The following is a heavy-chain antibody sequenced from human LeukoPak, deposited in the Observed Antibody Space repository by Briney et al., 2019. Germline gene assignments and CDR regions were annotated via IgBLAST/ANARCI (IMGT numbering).Heavy chain of an antibody. Sequence: KSGGSLRLSCAASGFSFSDYYMSWVRQAPGKGLEWISYITDSGSTIYYAESVKGRFTISRDDAKTSLYLQMNNLRAEDTAVYYCARDRDCGTTTCSIDYWGQGTLVTVSS. CDR2: ITDSGSTI. CDR3: ARDRDCGTTTCSIDY. D-gene: IGHD2-2*01. V-gene: IGHV3-11*01. CDR1: GFSFSDYY. J-gene: IGHJ4*02.